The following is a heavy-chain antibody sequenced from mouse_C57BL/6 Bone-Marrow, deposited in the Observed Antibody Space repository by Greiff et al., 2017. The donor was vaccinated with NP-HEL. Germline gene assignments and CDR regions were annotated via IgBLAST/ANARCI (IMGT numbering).Heavy chain of an antibody. CDR3: AREGSFYYYGSSFFDY. J-gene: IGHJ2*01. CDR2: IYPGSGST. V-gene: IGHV1-55*01. CDR1: GYTFTSYW. Sequence: VQLQQPGAELLKPGASVKMSCKASGYTFTSYWITWVKQRPGQGLEWIGDIYPGSGSTNYNEKFKSKATLTVDTSSSTAYMQLSSLTSEDSAVYYCAREGSFYYYGSSFFDYWGQGTTLTVSS. D-gene: IGHD1-1*01.